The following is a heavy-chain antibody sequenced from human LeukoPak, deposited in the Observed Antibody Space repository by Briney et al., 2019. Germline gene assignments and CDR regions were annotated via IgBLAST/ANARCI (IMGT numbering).Heavy chain of an antibody. Sequence: GGSLRLSCAASGFTFSSYAMSWVRQAPGKGLEWVSAISGSGGSTYYADSVKGRFTISSDNSKNTLYLQMNSLRAEDTAVYYCAKGRGSSSWYPSFGYFDYWGQGTLVTVSS. J-gene: IGHJ4*02. CDR2: ISGSGGST. D-gene: IGHD6-13*01. CDR3: AKGRGSSSWYPSFGYFDY. V-gene: IGHV3-23*01. CDR1: GFTFSSYA.